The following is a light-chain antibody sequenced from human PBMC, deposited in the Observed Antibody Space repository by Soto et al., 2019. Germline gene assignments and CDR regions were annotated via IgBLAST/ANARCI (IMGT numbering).Light chain of an antibody. CDR1: QSISSY. V-gene: IGKV1-39*01. J-gene: IGKJ1*01. CDR2: AAS. CDR3: QQCYSTPPWT. Sequence: DIQMTQSPSSLSASVGDRVTITCRASQSISSYLNWYQQKPGKAPKLLIYAASSLQSGVPSRFSGSGSGTDFTLTISSLKPEDFATYYCQQCYSTPPWTFGQGTKVEIK.